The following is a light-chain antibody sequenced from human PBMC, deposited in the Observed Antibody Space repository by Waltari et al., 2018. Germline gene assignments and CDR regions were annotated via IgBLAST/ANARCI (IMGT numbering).Light chain of an antibody. CDR1: QSINDL. Sequence: DVQMTQSPYTLSASVGDRITITCRASQSINDLLAWYQQKPGKAPRLLIQKAYDLQSGVPSRFRGSGSGTEFTLTISGLQPDDFATYYCQQCNTYSFNFGPGTTVHIK. CDR3: QQCNTYSFN. CDR2: KAY. J-gene: IGKJ3*01. V-gene: IGKV1-5*03.